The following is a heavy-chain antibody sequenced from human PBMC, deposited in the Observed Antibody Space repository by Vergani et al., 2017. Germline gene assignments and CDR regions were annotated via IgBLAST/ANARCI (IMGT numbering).Heavy chain of an antibody. V-gene: IGHV3-21*01. Sequence: EVHLLESGGGQVEAGGSLRLSCVASGFTFSNSAMSWVRQTSGKGLEWVSSISSSSSYIHYSDSLKGRFTISRDNAKSSLYLQMNSLRAEDTAVYYCAREYSSTSGRAFDFWGQGTKVTVSS. D-gene: IGHD2-2*01. CDR3: AREYSSTSGRAFDF. CDR1: GFTFSNSA. J-gene: IGHJ3*01. CDR2: ISSSSSYI.